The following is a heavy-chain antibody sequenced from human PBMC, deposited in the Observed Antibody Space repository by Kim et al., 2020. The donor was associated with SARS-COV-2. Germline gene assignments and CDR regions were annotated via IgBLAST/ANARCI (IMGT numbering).Heavy chain of an antibody. CDR3: ARRRVAPRYNWFDP. D-gene: IGHD5-12*01. CDR1: GGSISSSSYY. J-gene: IGHJ5*02. CDR2: IYYSGST. V-gene: IGHV4-39*01. Sequence: SETLSLTCTVSGGSISSSSYYWGWIRQPPGKGLEWIGSIYYSGSTYYNPSLKSRVTISVDTSKNQFSLKLSSVTAADTAVYYCARRRVAPRYNWFDPWGQGTLVTVSS.